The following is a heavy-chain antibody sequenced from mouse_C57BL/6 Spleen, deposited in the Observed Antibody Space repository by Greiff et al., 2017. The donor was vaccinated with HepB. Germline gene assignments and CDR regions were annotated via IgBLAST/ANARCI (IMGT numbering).Heavy chain of an antibody. D-gene: IGHD4-1*02. CDR2: ISSGGSYT. V-gene: IGHV5-6*02. CDR1: GFTFSSYG. J-gene: IGHJ2*01. Sequence: DVMLVESGGDLVKPGGSLKLSCAASGFTFSSYGMSWVRQTPDKRLEWVATISSGGSYTYYPDSVKGRFTISRDNAKNTLYLQMSSLKSEDTAMYYCASQLGYFDYWGQGTTLTVSS. CDR3: ASQLGYFDY.